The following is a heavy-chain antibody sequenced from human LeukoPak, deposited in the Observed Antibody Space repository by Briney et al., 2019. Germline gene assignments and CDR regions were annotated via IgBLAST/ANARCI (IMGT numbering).Heavy chain of an antibody. CDR3: ARRQQQAFDY. D-gene: IGHD6-13*01. V-gene: IGHV3-53*01. Sequence: GGSLRFSCAASGFTVNSNYMSWVRQAPEKGLEWVSVIYSGGSTYYADSVKGRFAISRDISKNTLYLQMNSLRAEDTAVYYCARRQQQAFDYWGQGTLVTVSS. CDR2: IYSGGST. J-gene: IGHJ4*02. CDR1: GFTVNSNY.